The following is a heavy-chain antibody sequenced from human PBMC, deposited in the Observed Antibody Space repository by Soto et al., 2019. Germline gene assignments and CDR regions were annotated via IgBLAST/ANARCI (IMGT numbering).Heavy chain of an antibody. CDR1: GYTFTSSA. Sequence: QVQLVQSGAEVKRPGASVKVSCKTSGYTFTSSAMHWVRQAPGQRLEWMGWINGGNGNTRYSQKFQDRVTITRDTSASTAYMELSSLRSEDTAVYYCARDGVAAGNINFDYWGQGTLVTVSS. CDR2: INGGNGNT. CDR3: ARDGVAAGNINFDY. D-gene: IGHD6-25*01. V-gene: IGHV1-3*01. J-gene: IGHJ4*02.